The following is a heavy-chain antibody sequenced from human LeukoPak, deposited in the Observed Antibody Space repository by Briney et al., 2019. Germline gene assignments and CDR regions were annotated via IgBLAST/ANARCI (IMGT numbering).Heavy chain of an antibody. V-gene: IGHV3-48*01. CDR3: TRHLEY. CDR2: ISSGGSVM. CDR1: GYTFSDYT. J-gene: IGHJ4*02. Sequence: PGGSLRLSCGASGYTFSDYTMNWVRQAPGKGPEWISYISSGGSVMHYADSVKGRFTISRDNVENSLYLQMNSLRVEDTAVYYCTRHLEYWGQGVLVTVSS.